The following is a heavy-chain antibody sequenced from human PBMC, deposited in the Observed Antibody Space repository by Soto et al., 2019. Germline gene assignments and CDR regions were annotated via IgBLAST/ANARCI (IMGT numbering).Heavy chain of an antibody. Sequence: LRLSCAASGFSFSSYLMHWVRQAPGKGLVWVSGINSDGSTTSYADSVKGRFTISRDNAKNTLYLQMNNLRVEDTAVYYCANNNGDYYGNFDSWGQGTLVTVSS. CDR1: GFSFSSYL. CDR3: ANNNGDYYGNFDS. J-gene: IGHJ4*02. D-gene: IGHD4-17*01. V-gene: IGHV3-74*01. CDR2: INSDGSTT.